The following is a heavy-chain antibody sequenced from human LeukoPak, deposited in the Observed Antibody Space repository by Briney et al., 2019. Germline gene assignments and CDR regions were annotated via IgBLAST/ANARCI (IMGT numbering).Heavy chain of an antibody. Sequence: GGSLRLSCAASGFTFSSYGMHWVRQAPGKGLEWVAVISYDGSNKYYADSVKGRFTISRDNSKNTLYLQMNSLRAEDTAIYYCVGEAYYGSGSSTSRAFDYWGQGTLVTVSS. J-gene: IGHJ4*02. V-gene: IGHV3-30*12. CDR2: ISYDGSNK. CDR1: GFTFSSYG. D-gene: IGHD3-10*01. CDR3: VGEAYYGSGSSTSRAFDY.